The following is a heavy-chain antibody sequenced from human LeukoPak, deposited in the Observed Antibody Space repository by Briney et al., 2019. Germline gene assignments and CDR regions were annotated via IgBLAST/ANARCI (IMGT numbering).Heavy chain of an antibody. D-gene: IGHD3-16*01. CDR2: ISSSSSYI. J-gene: IGHJ3*02. V-gene: IGHV3-21*01. Sequence: GGSLRLSCAGSGFIFSTYAMTWVRQAPGKGLEWVSSISSSSSYIYYADSVKGRFTISRDNAKNSLYLQMNSLRAEDTAVYYCARDQSPNDLDAFDIWGQGTMVTVSS. CDR3: ARDQSPNDLDAFDI. CDR1: GFIFSTYA.